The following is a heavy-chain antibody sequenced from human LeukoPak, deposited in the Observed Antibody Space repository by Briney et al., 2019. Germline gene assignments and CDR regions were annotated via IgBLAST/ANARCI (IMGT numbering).Heavy chain of an antibody. V-gene: IGHV1-2*02. Sequence: ASVKVSCKASGYTFTGYYMHWVRQAPGQGLEWMGWINPNSGGTNYAQKFQGRVTMTRDTSISTAYMELSRLRSDDTAVYYCAREGGDSSSSLEAVIDYWGQGTLVTVSS. CDR3: AREGGDSSSSLEAVIDY. D-gene: IGHD6-6*01. J-gene: IGHJ4*02. CDR2: INPNSGGT. CDR1: GYTFTGYY.